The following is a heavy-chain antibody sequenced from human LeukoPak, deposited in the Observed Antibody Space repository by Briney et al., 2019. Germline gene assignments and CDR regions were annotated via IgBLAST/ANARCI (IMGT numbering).Heavy chain of an antibody. CDR3: ARATNYYDSSGYYS. J-gene: IGHJ4*02. D-gene: IGHD3-22*01. Sequence: SETLSLTCTVSGGSISSRSHYWVWIRQPPGKGLEWLGSIYHSGSTSYNPSLKRRVTISVDTSKNQFSLKLSSVTAADTAVYYCARATNYYDSSGYYSWGQGTLVTVSS. CDR1: GGSISSRSHY. CDR2: IYHSGST. V-gene: IGHV4-39*01.